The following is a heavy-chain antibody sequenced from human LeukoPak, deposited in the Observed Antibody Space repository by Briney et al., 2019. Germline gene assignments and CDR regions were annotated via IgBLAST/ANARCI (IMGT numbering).Heavy chain of an antibody. CDR3: ARDLSSSSGGY. Sequence: ETLSLTCTVSGGSISSYYWSWIRQPPGKGLEWVSSISSSSSYIYYADSVKGRFTISRDNAMNSLYLQMNSLRAEDTAVYYCARDLSSSSGGYWCQGSLVTVSS. CDR2: ISSSSSYI. V-gene: IGHV3-21*01. J-gene: IGHJ4*02. CDR1: GGSISSYY. D-gene: IGHD6-13*01.